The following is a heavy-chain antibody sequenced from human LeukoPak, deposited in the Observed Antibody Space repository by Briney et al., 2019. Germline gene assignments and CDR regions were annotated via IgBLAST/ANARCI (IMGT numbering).Heavy chain of an antibody. J-gene: IGHJ1*01. CDR1: GFTFRDYA. V-gene: IGHV3-30*02. CDR2: IWYDGSNK. CDR3: AKDSKAVAGTRYFQH. D-gene: IGHD6-19*01. Sequence: GGSLRLSCVGSGFTFRDYAMHWVRQAPDRGLEWVASIWYDGSNKYYADSVTGRFTISRDNSKNTVYLQMNSQRVEDTAVYYCAKDSKAVAGTRYFQHWGQGTLVTVSS.